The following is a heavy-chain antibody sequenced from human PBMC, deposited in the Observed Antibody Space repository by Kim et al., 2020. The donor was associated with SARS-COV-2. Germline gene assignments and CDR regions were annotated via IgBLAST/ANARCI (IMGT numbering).Heavy chain of an antibody. V-gene: IGHV4-34*01. Sequence: SETLSLTCAVYGGSFSGYYWSWIRQPPGKGLEWIGEINHSGSTNYNPSLKSRVTISVDTSKNQFSLKLSSVTAADTAVYYCARGALNYDSSGYYLYYFDYWGQGTLVTVSS. CDR2: INHSGST. D-gene: IGHD3-22*01. CDR3: ARGALNYDSSGYYLYYFDY. CDR1: GGSFSGYY. J-gene: IGHJ4*02.